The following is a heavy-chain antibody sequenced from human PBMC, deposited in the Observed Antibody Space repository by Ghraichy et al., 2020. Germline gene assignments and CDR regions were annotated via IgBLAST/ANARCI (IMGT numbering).Heavy chain of an antibody. J-gene: IGHJ4*02. D-gene: IGHD2-2*01. V-gene: IGHV3-23*01. Sequence: GGSLRLSCAASGFTFSSYAMSWVRQAAGKGLEGGSVNSGSGGSTYYADTVKGQFTISRDNSKITLYLQMNSLRADDTAVYYCAGGQKRVVSAGHSGWSNDYHLAYSGQETLVTISS. CDR3: AGGQKRVVSAGHSGWSNDYHLAY. CDR1: GFTFSSYA. CDR2: NSGSGGST.